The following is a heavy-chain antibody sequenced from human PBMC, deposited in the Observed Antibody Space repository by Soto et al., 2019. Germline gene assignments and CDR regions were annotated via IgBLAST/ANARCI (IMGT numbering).Heavy chain of an antibody. D-gene: IGHD6-19*01. Sequence: SETPSLTCTVSGGSISSYYWSWIRQPPGKGLEWIGYIYYSGSTNYNPSLKSRVTISVDTSKNQFSLKLSSVTAADTAVYYCARHRGSGWYDYWGQGTLVTVSS. V-gene: IGHV4-59*08. CDR1: GGSISSYY. CDR3: ARHRGSGWYDY. CDR2: IYYSGST. J-gene: IGHJ4*02.